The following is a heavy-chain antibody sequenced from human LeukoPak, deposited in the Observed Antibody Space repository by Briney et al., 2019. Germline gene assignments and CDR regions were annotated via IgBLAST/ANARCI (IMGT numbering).Heavy chain of an antibody. D-gene: IGHD6-6*01. CDR2: ISGSGGST. V-gene: IGHV3-23*01. CDR3: AKDGGSSSPEGNYYYYMDV. CDR1: GFTFSSYA. J-gene: IGHJ6*03. Sequence: PPGGSLRLSCAASGFTFSSYAMSWVRQAPGKGLEWVSAISGSGGSTYYADSVKGRFTISRDNSKNTLYLQMNSLRAEDTAVYYCAKDGGSSSPEGNYYYYMDVWGKGTTVTVSS.